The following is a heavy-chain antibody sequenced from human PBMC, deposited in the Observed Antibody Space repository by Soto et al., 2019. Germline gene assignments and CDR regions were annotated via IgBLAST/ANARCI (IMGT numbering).Heavy chain of an antibody. D-gene: IGHD6-19*01. V-gene: IGHV1-69*01. CDR1: GGTFSSYA. CDR2: IIPIFGTA. J-gene: IGHJ6*02. CDR3: VATEERAVAGPSYYYYGMDV. Sequence: QVQLVQSGAEVKKPGSSVKVSCKASGGTFSSYAISWVRQAPGQGLEWMGAIIPIFGTANYAQKFQGRVTITADESTSTAYMELSSLRSEDTAVYYCVATEERAVAGPSYYYYGMDVWGQGTTVTVSS.